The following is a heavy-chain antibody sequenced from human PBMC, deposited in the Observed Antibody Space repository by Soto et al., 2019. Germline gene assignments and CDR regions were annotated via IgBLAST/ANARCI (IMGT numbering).Heavy chain of an antibody. J-gene: IGHJ4*02. CDR2: QYYSEST. CDR1: GGSINNGFHY. V-gene: IGHV4-39*01. D-gene: IGHD1-1*01. CDR3: ARGDDFAGNDYFDY. Sequence: QLQLQESGPGLVKPSETLSLTCTVSGGSINNGFHYWGWIRQPPGKGLEYIGSQYYSESTYYNPSLQSRVAIFIDTSKNQFSLKLSSVTAADTAVYFCARGDDFAGNDYFDYWGQGTLVTVSS.